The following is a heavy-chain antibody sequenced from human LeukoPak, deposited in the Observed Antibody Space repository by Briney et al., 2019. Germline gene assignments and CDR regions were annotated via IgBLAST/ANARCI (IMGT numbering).Heavy chain of an antibody. V-gene: IGHV3-64*01. D-gene: IGHD1-26*01. J-gene: IGHJ4*02. CDR2: ISSNGGST. CDR1: GFTFSSYA. Sequence: PGGSLRLSCAASGFTFSSYAMSWVRQAPGKGLEYVSAISSNGGSTYYANSVKGRFTISRDNSKNTLYLQMGSLRAEDMAVYYCARGWWELRGIDYWGQGTLVTVSS. CDR3: ARGWWELRGIDY.